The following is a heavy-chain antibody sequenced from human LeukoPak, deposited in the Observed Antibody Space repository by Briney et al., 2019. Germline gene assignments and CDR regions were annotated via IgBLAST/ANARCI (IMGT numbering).Heavy chain of an antibody. CDR2: IYYSGST. V-gene: IGHV4-39*01. D-gene: IGHD2-15*01. CDR1: GGSISSSSYY. Sequence: PSETLSLTCTVSGGSISSSSYYWGWIRQPPGKGLEWIGSIYYSGSTYYNPSLKSRVTISVDTSKDQFSLKLSSVTAAATAVYYCARQMVAVVFDPWGQGTLVTVSS. CDR3: ARQMVAVVFDP. J-gene: IGHJ5*02.